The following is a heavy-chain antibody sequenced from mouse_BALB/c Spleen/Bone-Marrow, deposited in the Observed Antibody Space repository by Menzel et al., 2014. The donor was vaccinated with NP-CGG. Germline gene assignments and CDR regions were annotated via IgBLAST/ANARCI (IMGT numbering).Heavy chain of an antibody. D-gene: IGHD2-14*01. CDR2: INPDSSAI. CDR3: ARPYYRYLYFDY. V-gene: IGHV4-1*02. Sequence: EVQLVESGGGLVQPGGSLTLSCAASGFDFSRYWLNWVRQAPGKGLEWIGEINPDSSAIIYTPSLKDKFIISRDNAKNTLFLQMSEVRSEDTALYYCARPYYRYLYFDYWGQGTTLTVSS. J-gene: IGHJ2*01. CDR1: GFDFSRYW.